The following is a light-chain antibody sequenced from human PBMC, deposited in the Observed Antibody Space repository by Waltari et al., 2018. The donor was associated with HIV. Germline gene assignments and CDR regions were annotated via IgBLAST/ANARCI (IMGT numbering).Light chain of an antibody. J-gene: IGKJ5*01. CDR1: QGINSA. CDR2: DVS. V-gene: IGKV1-13*02. Sequence: AIQFTQSPSSLSASVRDRVTITCRASQGINSALAWYQQKPGQPPKLLIYDVSTLQTAVPSRFSGSGSGTDYTLTISSLQSEDFATYFCQQFHSYPVTFGQGTRLEIK. CDR3: QQFHSYPVT.